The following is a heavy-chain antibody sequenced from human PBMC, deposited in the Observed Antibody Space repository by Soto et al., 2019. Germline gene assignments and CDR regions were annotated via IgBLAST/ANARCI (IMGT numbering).Heavy chain of an antibody. CDR3: ARFSSSWYGRIDY. D-gene: IGHD6-13*01. V-gene: IGHV3-33*01. CDR2: IWYDGSNK. J-gene: IGHJ4*02. CDR1: GFTFSSYG. Sequence: QVQLVESGGGVVQPGRSLRLSCAASGFTFSSYGMHWFSQAPGKGLEWVAVIWYDGSNKYYADSVKGRFTISRDNSKNTLYLQMNSLRAEDTAVYYCARFSSSWYGRIDYWGQGTLVTVSS.